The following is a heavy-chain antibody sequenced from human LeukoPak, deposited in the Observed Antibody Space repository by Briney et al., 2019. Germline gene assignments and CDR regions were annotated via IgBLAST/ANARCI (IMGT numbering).Heavy chain of an antibody. CDR1: GGSISSHY. J-gene: IGHJ4*02. D-gene: IGHD3-10*01. CDR3: ARNRRGVPYFDY. V-gene: IGHV4-59*11. Sequence: SETLSLTCTVSGGSISSHYWSWIRQPPGKGLEWIGYIYYSGSTNYNPSLKSRVTITVDTSKNQFSLKLSSVTAADTAVYYCARNRRGVPYFDYWGQGTLVTVSS. CDR2: IYYSGST.